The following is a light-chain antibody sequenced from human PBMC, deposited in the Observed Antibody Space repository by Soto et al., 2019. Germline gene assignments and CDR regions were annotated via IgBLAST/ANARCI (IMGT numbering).Light chain of an antibody. Sequence: QPVLTQSPSASASLGASVKLTCTLSSGHSSYAIAWHQQQPEKGPRYLMKVNSDGSHSKGDGIPDRFSGSSSGAERYLIISSLQSEDEADYYCQTWGTGIPWVFGTGTKVTVL. CDR1: SGHSSYA. J-gene: IGLJ1*01. CDR3: QTWGTGIPWV. CDR2: VNSDGSH. V-gene: IGLV4-69*01.